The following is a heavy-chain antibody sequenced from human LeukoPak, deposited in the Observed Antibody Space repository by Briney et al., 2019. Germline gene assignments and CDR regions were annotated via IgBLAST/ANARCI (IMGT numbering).Heavy chain of an antibody. CDR2: ISGGSSTI. V-gene: IGHV3-48*01. Sequence: GGSLRLSCAASGFTFIRYNMSWVRQAAGRGLEWVSYISGGSSTICYADSVKGRFTISRDNAKNSLFLQMNSLRAEDTAVYYCARDRARPRPERIDVWGKGTPVTVSS. J-gene: IGHJ6*04. CDR3: ARDRARPRPERIDV. CDR1: GFTFIRYN.